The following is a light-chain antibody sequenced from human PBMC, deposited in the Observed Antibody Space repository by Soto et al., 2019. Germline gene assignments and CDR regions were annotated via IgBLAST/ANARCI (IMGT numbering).Light chain of an antibody. CDR1: TSNIGRST. V-gene: IGLV1-44*01. Sequence: QSALTQPPSASGTPGQRVTISCSGNTSNIGRSTVSWYQQFPGAAPNLLIYCNTHRPFGVPVRFSGSKSATSASLAISGLQAEADAYYCCEAWNDGVFVFGIGTKVTVL. CDR2: CNT. J-gene: IGLJ1*01. CDR3: EAWNDGVFV.